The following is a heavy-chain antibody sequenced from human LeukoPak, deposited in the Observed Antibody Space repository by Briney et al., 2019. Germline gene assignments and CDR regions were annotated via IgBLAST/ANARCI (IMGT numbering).Heavy chain of an antibody. D-gene: IGHD6-19*01. CDR1: GFTFSSYA. V-gene: IGHV3-23*01. J-gene: IGHJ3*02. CDR2: ISGSGGST. CDR3: AKDGVAVAYDAFDI. Sequence: QTGGSLTLSCAASGFTFSSYAMSWVRQAPGKGLEWVSAISGSGGSTYYADSVKGRFTISRDNSKNTLYLQMKSLRAEYTAVNYCAKDGVAVAYDAFDIWGQGTMGTVSS.